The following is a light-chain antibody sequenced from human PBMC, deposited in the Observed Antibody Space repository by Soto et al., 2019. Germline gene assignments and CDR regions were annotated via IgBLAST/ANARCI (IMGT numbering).Light chain of an antibody. CDR3: QHYNGYPHT. CDR2: AAS. V-gene: IGKV1-16*01. J-gene: IGKJ5*01. Sequence: DIQITQSQSSLSASVGDRVTITCRASQGIDTYLAWFQQKPGKAPKTLIYAASSLHSGVPSRFSGSGFGTDFTLTISSLQPEDFATYYCQHYNGYPHTFGQGTRLEIK. CDR1: QGIDTY.